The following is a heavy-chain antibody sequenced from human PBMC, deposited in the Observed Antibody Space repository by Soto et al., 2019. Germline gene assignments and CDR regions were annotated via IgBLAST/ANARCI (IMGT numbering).Heavy chain of an antibody. CDR3: ARDIHYDGSGYYHALDY. J-gene: IGHJ4*02. CDR1: GFTFTTYS. CDR2: ISSSSSAI. D-gene: IGHD3-22*01. Sequence: GGSLRLSCAASGFTFTTYSMNWVRQAPGKGLEWVSYISSSSSAIHYADSVKGRFTISRDNAKNSLYLQMNSLRDEDTAVYYCARDIHYDGSGYYHALDYWGQGTLVTVSS. V-gene: IGHV3-48*02.